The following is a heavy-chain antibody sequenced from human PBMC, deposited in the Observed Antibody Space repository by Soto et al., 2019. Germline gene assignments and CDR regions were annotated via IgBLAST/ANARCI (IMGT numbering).Heavy chain of an antibody. CDR3: ARHVVYSSGDYYPPIFYY. Sequence: ESLKISCKGSGSSFTSYWIGWVRQMPGKGMEWMGIIYPGDSDTRYSPSFQGQVTISADKSISTAYLQWSSLKASDTAMYYCARHVVYSSGDYYPPIFYYRAQGTLVTVSS. CDR2: IYPGDSDT. J-gene: IGHJ4*02. D-gene: IGHD3-22*01. V-gene: IGHV5-51*01. CDR1: GSSFTSYW.